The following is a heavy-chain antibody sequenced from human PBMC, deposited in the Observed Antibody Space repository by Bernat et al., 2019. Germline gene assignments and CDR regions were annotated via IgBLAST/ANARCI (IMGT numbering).Heavy chain of an antibody. J-gene: IGHJ4*02. V-gene: IGHV3-21*01. D-gene: IGHD2-15*01. CDR1: GFTFSDYN. CDR2: ISSSSSHK. Sequence: EVQLVESGGGLVKPGGSLRLSCAASGFTFSDYNMNWVRQAPGKGLEWVSSISSSSSHKSYADSVKGRFTISRDNAKNSLYLQMNSLRAEDTAVYHCAREVAKDIVVVVGATGLDYWGQGTLVTVSS. CDR3: AREVAKDIVVVVGATGLDY.